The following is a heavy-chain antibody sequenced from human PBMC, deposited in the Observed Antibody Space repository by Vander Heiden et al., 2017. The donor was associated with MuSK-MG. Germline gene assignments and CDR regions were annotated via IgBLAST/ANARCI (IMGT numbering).Heavy chain of an antibody. D-gene: IGHD3-9*01. Sequence: QVQLVESGGGVVQPGRSLRLSCAASGFTFSTYAMHWVRHAPGKGLEWVAVTSYDGSNKYYADSVTGRFIISRDSSKNTLYLQMNSLRVEDTAVYYCVSAGFRNDYWGQGTLVTVSS. V-gene: IGHV3-30*04. CDR2: TSYDGSNK. J-gene: IGHJ4*02. CDR1: GFTFSTYA. CDR3: VSAGFRNDY.